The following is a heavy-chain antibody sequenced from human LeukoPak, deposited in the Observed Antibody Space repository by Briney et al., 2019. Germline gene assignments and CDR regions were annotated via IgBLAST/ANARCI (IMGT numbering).Heavy chain of an antibody. D-gene: IGHD1-26*01. Sequence: VRSLRLSCAASGFTVSNNYIRWVRQAPRKGLEWVSRINSDGSSTSYADSVKGRFTISREHPKNTLYLQMNSLRAEDTAVYYCARASVLGDSREGYWGQGSLVTVSS. V-gene: IGHV3-74*01. J-gene: IGHJ4*02. CDR2: INSDGSST. CDR1: GFTVSNNY. CDR3: ARASVLGDSREGY.